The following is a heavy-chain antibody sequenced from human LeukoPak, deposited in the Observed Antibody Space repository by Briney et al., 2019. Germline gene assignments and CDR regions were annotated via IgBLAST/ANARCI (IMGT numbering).Heavy chain of an antibody. J-gene: IGHJ5*02. Sequence: ASVKVSCKASGYTFTSYGISWVRQAPGQGLEWVGWISAYNGNTNYAQKLQGRVTMTTDTSTSTAYMELRSLRSDDTAVYYCARDQGIAAARNWFDPWGQGTLVTVSS. V-gene: IGHV1-18*01. CDR2: ISAYNGNT. D-gene: IGHD6-13*01. CDR3: ARDQGIAAARNWFDP. CDR1: GYTFTSYG.